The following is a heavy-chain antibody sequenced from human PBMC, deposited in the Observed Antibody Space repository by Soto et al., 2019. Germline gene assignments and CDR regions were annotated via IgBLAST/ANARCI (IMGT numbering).Heavy chain of an antibody. CDR2: INYSGST. J-gene: IGHJ4*02. CDR3: ARDFAYFDS. Sequence: PSETLSLTCAVYGGSFANYYWNWIRQPPGKGLEWIGEINYSGSTDYNPSLESRVTISVDTSKNQFSLNLDSVTAADTAVYFCARDFAYFDSWGQGTLVTVSS. D-gene: IGHD3-3*01. V-gene: IGHV4-34*01. CDR1: GGSFANYY.